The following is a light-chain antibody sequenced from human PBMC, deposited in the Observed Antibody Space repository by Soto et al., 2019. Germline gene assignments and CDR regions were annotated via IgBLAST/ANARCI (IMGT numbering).Light chain of an antibody. CDR1: QGISSY. CDR2: AAS. CDR3: QQVNSYPVT. J-gene: IGKJ2*01. V-gene: IGKV1-9*01. Sequence: DIQLTQSPSFLSASVGDRVTITCRASQGISSYLAWYQQKPGKAPKLLIYAASTLQSGVPSRFSGSGSGTEFTLTLSSLQPEDFATYYCQQVNSYPVTFGQGTKLEIK.